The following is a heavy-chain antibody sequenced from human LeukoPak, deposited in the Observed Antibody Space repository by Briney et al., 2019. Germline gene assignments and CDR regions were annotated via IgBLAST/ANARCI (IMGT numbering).Heavy chain of an antibody. Sequence: GASVEVSCKASGYTFTSYYMHWVRQAPGQGLEWMGWINPNSGGTNYAQKFQGRVTMTRDTSISTAYMELSRLRSDDTAVYYCARANYYDSSGYLRYENWFDPWGQGTLVTVSS. CDR2: INPNSGGT. CDR3: ARANYYDSSGYLRYENWFDP. D-gene: IGHD3-22*01. V-gene: IGHV1-2*02. CDR1: GYTFTSYY. J-gene: IGHJ5*02.